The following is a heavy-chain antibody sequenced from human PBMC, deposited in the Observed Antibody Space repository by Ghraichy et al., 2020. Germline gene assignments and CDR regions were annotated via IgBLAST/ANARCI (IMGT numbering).Heavy chain of an antibody. D-gene: IGHD1-26*01. V-gene: IGHV4-59*01. CDR1: GGSIRSDY. Sequence: SETLSLTCTVSGGSIRSDYWSWIRQPPGKGLEWIAYISYSGTTNYNPSLKSRVTISLDTSKNQFSLSLNSVTAADRAVYYCARQLGSRRLFDYWGQGALVTVSS. J-gene: IGHJ4*02. CDR2: ISYSGTT. CDR3: ARQLGSRRLFDY.